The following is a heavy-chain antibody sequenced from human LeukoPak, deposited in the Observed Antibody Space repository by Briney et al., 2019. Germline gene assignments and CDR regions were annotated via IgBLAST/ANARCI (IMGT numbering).Heavy chain of an antibody. J-gene: IGHJ6*03. CDR1: GGTFSNYA. V-gene: IGHV1-69*06. D-gene: IGHD1-26*01. Sequence: SVKVSCKASGGTFSNYAISWVRQAPGQGLEWMGGIIPILGSAIYAQKFQGRVTITADTSTSTAYMELTSLRSEDTAMYYCARDIGRPEGGYYYMDVWGKGTTVIVSS. CDR2: IIPILGSA. CDR3: ARDIGRPEGGYYYMDV.